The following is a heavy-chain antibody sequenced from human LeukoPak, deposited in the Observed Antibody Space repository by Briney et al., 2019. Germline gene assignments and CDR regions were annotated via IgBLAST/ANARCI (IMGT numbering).Heavy chain of an antibody. V-gene: IGHV3-15*01. CDR1: GFIVSVSSNY. Sequence: PGGSLRLSCAASGFIVSVSSNYMTWVRQAPGKGLEWVGRINSKTDGGTTEYTAPVKGRFTISRDDSKNTLYLQMNSLKTEDTAVYYCTAQLSIWGQGTLVTVSS. J-gene: IGHJ4*02. D-gene: IGHD5-24*01. CDR3: TAQLSI. CDR2: INSKTDGGTT.